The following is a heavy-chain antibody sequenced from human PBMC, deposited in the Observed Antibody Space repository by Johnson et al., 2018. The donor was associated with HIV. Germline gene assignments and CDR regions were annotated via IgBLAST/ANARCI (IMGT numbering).Heavy chain of an antibody. CDR2: MSYDGSNK. CDR1: GFTLSTYG. Sequence: VQLVESGGGVVQPGRSLRLSCVASGFTLSTYGMHWVRQAPGKGLEWVAVMSYDGSNKYYADSVKGRFTISRDNSKNTLYLQMNILRSEDTAVYYCAKDRYIKGASTGFDIWGQGTMVTVSS. V-gene: IGHV3-30*18. CDR3: AKDRYIKGASTGFDI. J-gene: IGHJ3*02. D-gene: IGHD1-26*01.